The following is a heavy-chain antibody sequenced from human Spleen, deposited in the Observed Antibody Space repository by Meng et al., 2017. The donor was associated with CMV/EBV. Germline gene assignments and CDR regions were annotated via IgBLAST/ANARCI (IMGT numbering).Heavy chain of an antibody. V-gene: IGHV3-11*01. CDR2: ISNSGSTI. J-gene: IGHJ4*02. Sequence: SCGASGFTCSEYYMSWIRQAPGEGLEWLSYISNSGSTIYYADSVKGRFTISRDNAKSSLYLQMNSLRAEDTAVYYCVRGGGWFAEFHWGQGTLVTVSS. CDR1: GFTCSEYY. CDR3: VRGGGWFAEFH. D-gene: IGHD3-10*01.